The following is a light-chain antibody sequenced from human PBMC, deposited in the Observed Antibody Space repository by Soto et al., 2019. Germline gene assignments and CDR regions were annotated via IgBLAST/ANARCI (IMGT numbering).Light chain of an antibody. CDR3: QTWGTGTWV. CDR2: LNSDGSH. J-gene: IGLJ3*02. V-gene: IGLV4-69*01. CDR1: SGHSSYA. Sequence: QPVLTQSPSASASLGASVKLTCTLSSGHSSYAIAWHQQQPEKGPRYLMKLNSDGSHSKGDGIPDRFSGSSSGAERYLTIARLQSEEEADYYCQTWGTGTWVFGGGTKLTVL.